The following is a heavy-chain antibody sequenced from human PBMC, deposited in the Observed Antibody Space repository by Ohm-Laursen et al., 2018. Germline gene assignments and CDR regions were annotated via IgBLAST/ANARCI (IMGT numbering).Heavy chain of an antibody. J-gene: IGHJ4*02. Sequence: VASVKVSCKASGYTFTSYDINWVRQATGQGLEWMGWMNPNSGNTGYAQKFQGRVTMTRNTSISTAYMELSSLRSEDTAVYYCARVRADSSGYKRGFDYWGQGTLVTVSS. V-gene: IGHV1-8*01. CDR1: GYTFTSYD. D-gene: IGHD3-22*01. CDR2: MNPNSGNT. CDR3: ARVRADSSGYKRGFDY.